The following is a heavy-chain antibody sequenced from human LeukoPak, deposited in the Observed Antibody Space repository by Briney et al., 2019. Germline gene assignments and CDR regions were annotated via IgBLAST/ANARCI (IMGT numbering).Heavy chain of an antibody. J-gene: IGHJ4*02. D-gene: IGHD3-10*01. CDR2: INHSGST. CDR3: ARCPSYYLFDY. CDR1: GGSFSGYY. V-gene: IGHV4-34*01. Sequence: PSETLSLTCAVYGGSFSGYYWSWIRQPPGKGLEWIGEINHSGSTNYNPSLKSRVTISVDTSKNQFSLKLSSVPAADTAVYYCARCPSYYLFDYWGQGTLVTVSS.